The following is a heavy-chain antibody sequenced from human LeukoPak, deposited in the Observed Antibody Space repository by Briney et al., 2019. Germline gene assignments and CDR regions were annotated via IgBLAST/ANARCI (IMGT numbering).Heavy chain of an antibody. Sequence: SETLSLTCAVYGGSFSGYYWSWIRQPPGKGLEWIGEINQSGSTNYNPSLKSRVTISVDTSKNQFSLKLSSVTAADTAVYYCARTDKRISYGMDVWGQGTTVTVSS. CDR3: ARTDKRISYGMDV. J-gene: IGHJ6*02. D-gene: IGHD3-3*02. V-gene: IGHV4-34*01. CDR1: GGSFSGYY. CDR2: INQSGST.